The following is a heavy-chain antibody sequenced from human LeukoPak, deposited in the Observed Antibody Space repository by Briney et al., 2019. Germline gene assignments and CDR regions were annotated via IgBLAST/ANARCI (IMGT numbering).Heavy chain of an antibody. Sequence: ASVKVSCKASGYTFTGYYMHWVRQAPGQGLEWMGWINPNSGGTNYAQKVQGRVTMTRDTSISTAYMELSRLRSDDTAVYYCARVLRFLEWFRNFDYWGQGTLVTVSS. D-gene: IGHD3-3*01. CDR2: INPNSGGT. CDR1: GYTFTGYY. CDR3: ARVLRFLEWFRNFDY. J-gene: IGHJ4*02. V-gene: IGHV1-2*02.